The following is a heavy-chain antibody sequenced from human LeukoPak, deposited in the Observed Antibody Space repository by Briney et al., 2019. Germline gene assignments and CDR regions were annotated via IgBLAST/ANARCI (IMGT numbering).Heavy chain of an antibody. V-gene: IGHV3-21*01. J-gene: IGHJ4*02. Sequence: PGGSLRLSCAASGFTGSSYSMNLVRQAPGKGLEWVSSISSSSSYIYYADSVKGRFTISRDNAKNSLYLQMNSLRAEDTAVYYCARATTIFGVVTHFDYWGQGTLVTVSS. CDR2: ISSSSSYI. D-gene: IGHD3-3*01. CDR1: GFTGSSYS. CDR3: ARATTIFGVVTHFDY.